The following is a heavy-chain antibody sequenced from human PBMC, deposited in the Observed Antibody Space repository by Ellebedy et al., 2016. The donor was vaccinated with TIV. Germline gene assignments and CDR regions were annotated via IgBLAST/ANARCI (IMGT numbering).Heavy chain of an antibody. CDR2: IYYSGST. CDR3: AKTAATVTSLHWYFDL. J-gene: IGHJ2*01. D-gene: IGHD4-17*01. CDR1: GGSISSSSYY. V-gene: IGHV4-39*01. Sequence: SETLSLTXTVSGGSISSSSYYWGWIRQPPGKGLEWIGSIYYSGSTYYNPSLKSRVTISVDTSKNQFSLKLSSVTAADTAVYYCAKTAATVTSLHWYFDLWGRGTLVTVSS.